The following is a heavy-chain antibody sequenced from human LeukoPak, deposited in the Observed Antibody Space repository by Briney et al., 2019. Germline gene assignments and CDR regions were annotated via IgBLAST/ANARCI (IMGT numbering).Heavy chain of an antibody. CDR2: IRYNGNNK. CDR1: GFTFSNYG. CDR3: AKDEVSWSYLPYYFDC. D-gene: IGHD1-26*01. Sequence: PGGSLRLSCEASGFTFSNYGMHWVRQAPGKGLEWVAFIRYNGNNKYYADSVKGRFTISRDNSKSTLFLQMNSLRADDTAVYYCAKDEVSWSYLPYYFDCWGQGTLVTVSS. J-gene: IGHJ4*02. V-gene: IGHV3-30*02.